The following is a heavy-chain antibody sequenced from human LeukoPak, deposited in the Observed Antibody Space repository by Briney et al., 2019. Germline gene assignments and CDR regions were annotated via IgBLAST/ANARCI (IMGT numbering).Heavy chain of an antibody. CDR3: TRYLEFASGLDP. CDR1: GFTFSSAW. J-gene: IGHJ5*02. V-gene: IGHV3-15*01. D-gene: IGHD3-10*01. CDR2: IKSKSDDGTT. Sequence: GGSLRPSCAASGFTFSSAWMGWVRQAPGKGLEWVGRIKSKSDDGTTDYAAPVKGRFTISRDDSKNTLYLQMNSLKTEDTAVYYCTRYLEFASGLDPRGQGTLVTVSS.